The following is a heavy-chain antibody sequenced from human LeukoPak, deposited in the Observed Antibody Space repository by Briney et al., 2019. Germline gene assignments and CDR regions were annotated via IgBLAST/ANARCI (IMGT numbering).Heavy chain of an antibody. D-gene: IGHD4-17*01. Sequence: GGSLRLSCAASGFSFISYGMHWVRQAPGKGLEWVGVISDDGRRKDYADSVKGRFTISRDNAKNSLYLQMNSLRAEDTAVYYCARGGPYGDYGDYWGQGTLVTVSS. CDR1: GFSFISYG. CDR3: ARGGPYGDYGDY. CDR2: ISDDGRRK. J-gene: IGHJ4*02. V-gene: IGHV3-30*03.